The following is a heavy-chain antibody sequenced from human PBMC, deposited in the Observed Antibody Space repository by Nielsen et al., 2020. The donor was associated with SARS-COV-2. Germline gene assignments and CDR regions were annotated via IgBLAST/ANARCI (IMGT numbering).Heavy chain of an antibody. CDR3: ARDPRYYYDSSGYPY. J-gene: IGHJ4*02. CDR1: GFTFSSYG. Sequence: GESLKISCAASGFTFSSYGMHWVRQAPGKGLEWVAVISYDGSNKYYADSVKGRFTISRDNSKNTLYLQMNSLRAEDTAVYYCARDPRYYYDSSGYPYWGQGTLVTVSS. CDR2: ISYDGSNK. D-gene: IGHD3-22*01. V-gene: IGHV3-30*03.